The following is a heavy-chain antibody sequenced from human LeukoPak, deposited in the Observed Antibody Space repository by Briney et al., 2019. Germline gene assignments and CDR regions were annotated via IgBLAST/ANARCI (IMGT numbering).Heavy chain of an antibody. D-gene: IGHD2-15*01. CDR2: IYYSGNT. V-gene: IGHV4-39*01. CDR1: GVSISSSNSY. Sequence: SETLSLTCTVSGVSISSSNSYWGWIRQPPGKGLEWIGSIYYSGNTYYNASLKSQVSISIDTSKNQFSLRLTSVTAADTAVYYCARHCSGGSCYLYWGQGTLVTVSS. J-gene: IGHJ4*02. CDR3: ARHCSGGSCYLY.